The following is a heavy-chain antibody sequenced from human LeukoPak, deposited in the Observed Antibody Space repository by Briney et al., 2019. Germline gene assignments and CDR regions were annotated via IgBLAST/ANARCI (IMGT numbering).Heavy chain of an antibody. D-gene: IGHD3-22*01. CDR1: GFSFDDYA. CDR3: ARVDDSSGYNFDY. V-gene: IGHV3-20*04. J-gene: IGHJ4*02. CDR2: INWNGGST. Sequence: GGSLRLSCTASGFSFDDYAMHWVRQAPGKGLEWVSGINWNGGSTGYADSVKGRFTISRDNAKNSLYLQMNSLRAEDTALYYCARVDDSSGYNFDYWGQGTLVTVSS.